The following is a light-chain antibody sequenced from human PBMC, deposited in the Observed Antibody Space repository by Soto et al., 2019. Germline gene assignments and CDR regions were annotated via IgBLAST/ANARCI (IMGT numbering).Light chain of an antibody. CDR3: AAWDDSLSGVV. Sequence: QSVLTKPPSASGTPGQRVTISWSGSSSNIGSNYVYWYQQLPGTVPQLLIYRNSERPSGVPDRFSGSKSGNSASLAISGLRSEDEADYYCAAWDDSLSGVVFGGGTKLTVL. CDR2: RNS. V-gene: IGLV1-47*01. CDR1: SSNIGSNY. J-gene: IGLJ2*01.